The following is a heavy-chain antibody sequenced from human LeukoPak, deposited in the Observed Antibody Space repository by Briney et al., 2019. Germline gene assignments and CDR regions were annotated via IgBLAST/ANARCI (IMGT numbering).Heavy chain of an antibody. CDR3: ARVAAVSGNTGYFDY. V-gene: IGHV1-69*13. J-gene: IGHJ4*02. D-gene: IGHD6-19*01. CDR1: GYTFTDYY. Sequence: SVKVSCKASGYTFTDYYIHWVRQAPGQGLEWMGEIIPTFGTTNYAQKFQGRVTITADDSTSTAYMELSSLRSEDTAVYYCARVAAVSGNTGYFDYWGQGTLVTVSS. CDR2: IIPTFGTT.